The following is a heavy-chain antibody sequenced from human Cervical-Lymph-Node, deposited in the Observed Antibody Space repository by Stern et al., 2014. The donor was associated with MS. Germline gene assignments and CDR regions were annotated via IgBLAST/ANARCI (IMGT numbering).Heavy chain of an antibody. CDR1: GGSLSTYT. J-gene: IGHJ4*02. D-gene: IGHD2-2*01. CDR2: LIPALNVA. Sequence: VQLVQSGAELKKPGSSVKVSCKASGGSLSTYTITWVRQAPGQGLEWMGRLIPALNVANYAQKFQGRLTITADKSTSTAYMEMSSLRSDDTAVYYCAGPAPLDWGQGTLVTVSS. V-gene: IGHV1-69*09. CDR3: AGPAPLD.